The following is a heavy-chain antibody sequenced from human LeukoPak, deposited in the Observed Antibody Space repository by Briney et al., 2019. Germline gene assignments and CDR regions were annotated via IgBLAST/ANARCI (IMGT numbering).Heavy chain of an antibody. J-gene: IGHJ4*02. V-gene: IGHV3-48*02. D-gene: IGHD5-12*01. CDR1: GFTFSSYG. Sequence: AGSLRLSCAASGFTFSSYGMNWVRQAPGKRLEWVSYISSSSDSIYYADSVKGRFTISRDNAENSLYLQMNRLRDEDTAVYYCAGAMRSGYDYWGQGALLTVSS. CDR3: AGAMRSGYDY. CDR2: ISSSSDSI.